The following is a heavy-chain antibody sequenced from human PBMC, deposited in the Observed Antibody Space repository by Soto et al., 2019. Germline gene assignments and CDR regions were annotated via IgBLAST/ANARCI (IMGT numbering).Heavy chain of an antibody. Sequence: QERLQESGPGLVKPSETLSLTCSVSGGSINGYYWNWIRQPPGKGLERLGNVYFSGSTHYNPSLEARLTISVDTSQKQNSLKLRSVTAADTAVYYCARQEAVPGTPFDSWGQGTLVSVSS. CDR1: GGSINGYY. D-gene: IGHD6-19*01. J-gene: IGHJ4*02. CDR2: VYFSGST. CDR3: ARQEAVPGTPFDS. V-gene: IGHV4-59*01.